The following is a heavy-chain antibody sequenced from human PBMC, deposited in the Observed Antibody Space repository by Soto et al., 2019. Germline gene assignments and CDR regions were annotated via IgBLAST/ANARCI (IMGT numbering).Heavy chain of an antibody. CDR1: GGSISSSSYY. CDR2: IYYSGST. D-gene: IGHD3-10*01. Sequence: QLQLQESGPGLVKPSEILSLTCTVSGGSISSSSYYWGWIRQPPGKGLEWIGSIYYSGSTYYNPSLKSRVTISVDTSKNQFSLKLSSVTAADTAVYYCARGSSYYYGSAPDYWGQGTLVTVSS. V-gene: IGHV4-39*01. CDR3: ARGSSYYYGSAPDY. J-gene: IGHJ4*02.